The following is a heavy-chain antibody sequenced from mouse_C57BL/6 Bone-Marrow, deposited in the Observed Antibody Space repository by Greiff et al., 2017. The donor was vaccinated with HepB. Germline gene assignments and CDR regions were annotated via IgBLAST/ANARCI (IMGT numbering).Heavy chain of an antibody. D-gene: IGHD2-12*01. Sequence: EVQLQQSGPELVKPGASVKISCKASGYTFTDYYMNWVKQSHGKSLEWIGDINPNNGGTSYNQKFKGKATLTVDKSSSTAYMELRSLTSEDSAVYYCARETTRGAWFAYWGQGTLVIVSA. CDR1: GYTFTDYY. V-gene: IGHV1-26*01. J-gene: IGHJ3*01. CDR3: ARETTRGAWFAY. CDR2: INPNNGGT.